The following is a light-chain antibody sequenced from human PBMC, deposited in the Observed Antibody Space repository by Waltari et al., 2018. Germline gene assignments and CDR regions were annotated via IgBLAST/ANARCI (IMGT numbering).Light chain of an antibody. CDR3: SSYAGNNNVV. Sequence: QSALTQPPSASGSPGQSVTIPCTGTSSAVGDSNYVSWYQQHPGKAPKPMIFEVSKRPSGVPDRFSGSKSGNTASLTVSGLQAEDEADYYCSSYAGNNNVVFGGGTKLTVL. CDR1: SSAVGDSNY. CDR2: EVS. J-gene: IGLJ2*01. V-gene: IGLV2-8*01.